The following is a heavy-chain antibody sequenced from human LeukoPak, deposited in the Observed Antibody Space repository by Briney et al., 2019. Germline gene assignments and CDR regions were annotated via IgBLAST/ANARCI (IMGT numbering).Heavy chain of an antibody. V-gene: IGHV1-2*06. D-gene: IGHD3-10*01. CDR1: GYTFTGYY. Sequence: GASVKVSCKASGYTFTGYYMHWVRQAPGQGLEWMGRINPNSGGTNYAQKFQGRVTITADESTSTAYMELSSLRSEDTAVYYCARDPITMVRGVPYYYYGMDVWGQGTTVTVSS. CDR3: ARDPITMVRGVPYYYYGMDV. J-gene: IGHJ6*02. CDR2: INPNSGGT.